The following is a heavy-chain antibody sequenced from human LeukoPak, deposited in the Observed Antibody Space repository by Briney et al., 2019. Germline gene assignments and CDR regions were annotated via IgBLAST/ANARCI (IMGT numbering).Heavy chain of an antibody. V-gene: IGHV4-59*13. CDR1: GGPISPYY. CDR3: ARGITFFDY. D-gene: IGHD1-14*01. Sequence: SETLSLTCTVCGGPISPYYWSWIRHPPEKGLEWIGYIYYSGSTKYNPSLQSRVTISLDTSKNQFSLKLKPVTAADTAIYYCARGITFFDYWGQGTLVTVSS. J-gene: IGHJ4*02. CDR2: IYYSGST.